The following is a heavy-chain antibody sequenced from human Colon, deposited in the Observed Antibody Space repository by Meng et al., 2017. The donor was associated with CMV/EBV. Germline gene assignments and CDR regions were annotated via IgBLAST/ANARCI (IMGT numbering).Heavy chain of an antibody. CDR1: GGSVSNYF. V-gene: IGHV4-59*02. D-gene: IGHD2/OR15-2a*01. CDR2: IYYIGDA. J-gene: IGHJ3*02. Sequence: LRLSCSVSGGSVSNYFWSWVRQSPGRGLEWIGYIYYIGDATYNPSLKSRVTMSIDTSKNQFSLKLTSVTAADTAVYYCARSRDIVIVEATQAVFDIWGQGTMVTVSS. CDR3: ARSRDIVIVEATQAVFDI.